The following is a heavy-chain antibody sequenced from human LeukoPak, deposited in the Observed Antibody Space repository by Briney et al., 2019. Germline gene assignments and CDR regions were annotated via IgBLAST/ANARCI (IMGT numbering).Heavy chain of an antibody. Sequence: KSGESLKISCKGSGYSFTSYWIGRVRQMPGKGLEWMGIIYPGDSDTRYSPSFQGQVTISADKSISTAYLQWSSLKASDTAMYYCARLSIAAAGTNWFDPWGQGTLVTVSS. D-gene: IGHD6-13*01. CDR1: GYSFTSYW. CDR3: ARLSIAAAGTNWFDP. CDR2: IYPGDSDT. J-gene: IGHJ5*02. V-gene: IGHV5-51*01.